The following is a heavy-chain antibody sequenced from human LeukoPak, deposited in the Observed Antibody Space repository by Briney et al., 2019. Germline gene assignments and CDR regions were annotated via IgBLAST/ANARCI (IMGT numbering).Heavy chain of an antibody. V-gene: IGHV1-2*04. CDR3: ARALYGDYGSYGMDV. D-gene: IGHD4-17*01. CDR2: INPNSGGT. J-gene: IGHJ6*02. Sequence: ASVKVSCKASGYTFTSYYMHWVRQAPGQGLEWMGWINPNSGGTNYAQKFQGWVTMTRDTSISTAYMELSRLRSDDTAVYYCARALYGDYGSYGMDVWGQGTTVTVSS. CDR1: GYTFTSYY.